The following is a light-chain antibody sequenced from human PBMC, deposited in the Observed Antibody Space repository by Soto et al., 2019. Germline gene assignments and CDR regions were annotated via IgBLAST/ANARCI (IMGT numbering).Light chain of an antibody. CDR3: SSYAGSNNLL. V-gene: IGLV2-8*01. J-gene: IGLJ2*01. CDR2: AVS. Sequence: QSALTQPPSASGSPGQSVTISCTGTSSDVGGYNNVSWYNQHPGKPPKLMIYAVSKRPSGVPDRFSGSKSGNTGSLTVSGLQAEDEADYYCSSYAGSNNLLFGGGTKLTVL. CDR1: SSDVGGYNN.